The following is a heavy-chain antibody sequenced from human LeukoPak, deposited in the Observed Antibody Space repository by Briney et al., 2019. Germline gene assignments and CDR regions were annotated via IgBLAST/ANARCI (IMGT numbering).Heavy chain of an antibody. CDR1: GRSISGFF. J-gene: IGHJ5*02. CDR3: ARMYPEGRNWFDP. D-gene: IGHD1-14*01. V-gene: IGHV4-59*01. Sequence: PSQTLSLTFSVSGRSISGFFSSSSPHPPRKGLEWVGYIYYSGSTTYTPSLKTRVSMSVDTSKNQFSLKLISVTAADTAVYYCARMYPEGRNWFDPWGQGTLVTVSS. CDR2: IYYSGST.